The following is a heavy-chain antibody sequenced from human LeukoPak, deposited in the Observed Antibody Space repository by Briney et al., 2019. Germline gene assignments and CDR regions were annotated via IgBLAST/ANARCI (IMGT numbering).Heavy chain of an antibody. CDR2: ISSSGTTI. Sequence: GGSLRLSCATSGFTFSSYEMNWVRQAPGKGLEWVSFISSSGTTIYADSVRGRFTISRDNAKNSLYLQMNSLRAEDTAVYYCASRILGANTFTPLDTWGQGTLVTVSS. V-gene: IGHV3-48*03. D-gene: IGHD1-26*01. J-gene: IGHJ5*02. CDR1: GFTFSSYE. CDR3: ASRILGANTFTPLDT.